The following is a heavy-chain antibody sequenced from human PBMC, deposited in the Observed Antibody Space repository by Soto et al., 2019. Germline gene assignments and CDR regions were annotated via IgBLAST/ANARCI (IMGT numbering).Heavy chain of an antibody. V-gene: IGHV1-46*01. CDR3: ARGLAVAYSPALL. CDR1: GYTFTSYY. D-gene: IGHD6-19*01. J-gene: IGHJ4*02. CDR2: INPGGGRT. Sequence: QVQLVQSGAEVKKPGASVKVSCKTSGYTFTSYYVHWVRQAPGQGLEWMGLINPGGGRTSYAQNLQGRITMTRDTSTSTVYVELSSLTSDDTAVYYCARGLAVAYSPALLWGQGTLVTVSS.